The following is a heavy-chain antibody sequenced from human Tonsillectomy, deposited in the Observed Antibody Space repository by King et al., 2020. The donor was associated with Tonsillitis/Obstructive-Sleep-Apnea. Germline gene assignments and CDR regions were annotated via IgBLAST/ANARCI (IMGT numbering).Heavy chain of an antibody. Sequence: QLVQSGAEVKKPGASVKVSCEASGYTFTSYDITWVRQAPGQGLECMGWISAYNGNTNYAQKFQGRVTMTTDTSTSTAYMELRSLRSDDTAVYYCAIGFGRTYNGNYYYYYSYIDVWGKGTTVTASS. D-gene: IGHD1-26*01. CDR3: AIGFGRTYNGNYYYYYSYIDV. V-gene: IGHV1-18*01. J-gene: IGHJ6*03. CDR1: GYTFTSYD. CDR2: ISAYNGNT.